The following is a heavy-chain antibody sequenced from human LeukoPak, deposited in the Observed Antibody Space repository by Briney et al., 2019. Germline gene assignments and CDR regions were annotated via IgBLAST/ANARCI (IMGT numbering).Heavy chain of an antibody. CDR3: ARDNGAFDI. J-gene: IGHJ3*02. CDR2: IYYSGST. CDR1: GGSISSYY. Sequence: PSETLSLTCTVSGGSISSYYWSWIRQPPGKGLEWIGDIYYSGSTNYNPSLKSRVTISVDTSKNQFSLKLSSVTAADTAVYYCARDNGAFDIWGQGTMVTVSS. V-gene: IGHV4-59*01.